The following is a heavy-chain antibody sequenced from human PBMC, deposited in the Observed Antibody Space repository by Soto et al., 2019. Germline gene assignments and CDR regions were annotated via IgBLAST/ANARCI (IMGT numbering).Heavy chain of an antibody. CDR2: IRSKTNSYAT. J-gene: IGHJ4*02. V-gene: IGHV3-73*02. CDR3: TRQTDAVQWLVVPTDYNFDY. CDR1: GFTFGGSA. Sequence: EGQLVESGGGLVQPGGSLKLSCAASGFTFGGSAMHWVRQASGKGLEWVGHIRSKTNSYATAYAESVKGRFTISRDDSMNTAYLQMNSLKTDDTAVYFCTRQTDAVQWLVVPTDYNFDYWGQGTLVTVSS. D-gene: IGHD6-19*01.